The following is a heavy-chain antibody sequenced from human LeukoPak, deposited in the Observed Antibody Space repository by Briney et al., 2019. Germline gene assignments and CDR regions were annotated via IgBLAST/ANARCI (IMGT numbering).Heavy chain of an antibody. Sequence: PSETLSLTCTVSGGSISSYYWSWIRQVPGKGLEWIAYIYYIGSTDYNPSLKSRVTISVDTSKNQFSLKLSSVTAADTAVYYCASRAEDSGALDAFDIWGQGTMVTVSS. CDR2: IYYIGST. J-gene: IGHJ3*02. CDR3: ASRAEDSGALDAFDI. CDR1: GGSISSYY. V-gene: IGHV4-59*08. D-gene: IGHD2-15*01.